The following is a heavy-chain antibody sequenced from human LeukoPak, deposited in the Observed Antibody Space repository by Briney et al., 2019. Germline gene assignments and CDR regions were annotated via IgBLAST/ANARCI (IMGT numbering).Heavy chain of an antibody. CDR1: GFSIRSPSY. D-gene: IGHD3-10*01. CDR3: ARGGAGNYWDCDY. Sequence: PETLSLTCAVSGFSIRSPSYWGWIPQPPGKGLEWIGSVHHIGYTHYNPSLKSRVTTSIETPNNQSSRKLKLKPVTAADTAVLYFARGGAGNYWDCDYCGQGTLVTVSS. CDR2: VHHIGYT. V-gene: IGHV4-38-2*01. J-gene: IGHJ4*02.